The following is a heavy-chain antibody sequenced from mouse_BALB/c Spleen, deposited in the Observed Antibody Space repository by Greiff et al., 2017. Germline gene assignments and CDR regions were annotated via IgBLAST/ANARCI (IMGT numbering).Heavy chain of an antibody. V-gene: IGHV2-9*02. CDR1: GFSLTSYG. J-gene: IGHJ1*01. CDR3: ARDCYYNYGSYWYFDV. CDR2: IWAGGST. D-gene: IGHD2-4*01. Sequence: VKLQESGPGLVAPSQSLSITCTASGFSLTSYGVHWVRQPPGKGLEWLGVIWAGGSTNYNSALMSRLSISKDNSKSQVFLKMNSLQTDDTAMYYCARDCYYNYGSYWYFDVWGAGTTVTVSS.